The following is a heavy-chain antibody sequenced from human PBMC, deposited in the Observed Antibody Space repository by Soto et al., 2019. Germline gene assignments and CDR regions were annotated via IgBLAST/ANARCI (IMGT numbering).Heavy chain of an antibody. J-gene: IGHJ5*02. Sequence: PGESLKISCKGSGYSFTSYWVSWVRQMPGKGLEWMGRIDPSDSYTNYSPSFQGHVTISADKSISTAYLQWSSLKASDTAMYYCARHENPDIVVVVAATPGYWFDPWGQGTLVTVSS. V-gene: IGHV5-10-1*01. CDR3: ARHENPDIVVVVAATPGYWFDP. CDR1: GYSFTSYW. D-gene: IGHD2-15*01. CDR2: IDPSDSYT.